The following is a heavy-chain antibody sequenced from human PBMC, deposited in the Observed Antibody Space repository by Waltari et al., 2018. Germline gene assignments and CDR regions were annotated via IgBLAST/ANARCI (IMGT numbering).Heavy chain of an antibody. V-gene: IGHV1-69*15. J-gene: IGHJ1*01. CDR1: GSAFSSSA. D-gene: IGHD2-2*01. CDR3: AGDSRRDGYFQH. CDR2: IIPIFGTA. Sequence: QVQLVQSGAAVQEPGSAVTVSCQASGSAFSSSAISWVRQAPGQGLEWMGRIIPIFGTANYAQKFQGRVTITADESTSTAYMELSSLRSEDTAVYYCAGDSRRDGYFQHWGQGTLVTVSS.